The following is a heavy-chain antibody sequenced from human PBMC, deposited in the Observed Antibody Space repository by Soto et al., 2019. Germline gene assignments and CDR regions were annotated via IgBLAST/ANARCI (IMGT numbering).Heavy chain of an antibody. V-gene: IGHV3-30-3*01. CDR2: ISYDGSNK. Sequence: QVQLVESGGGVVQPGRSLRLSCAASGFTFSTYAMNWVRQSPGKGLEWVAVISYDGSNKYYADSVKGRFTISRDNSRNTRYLQRNSLTAEDTAVYCCARNMRAFWDGSYSPSISPEYWGQGTLVTVSS. CDR1: GFTFSTYA. D-gene: IGHD1-26*01. CDR3: ARNMRAFWDGSYSPSISPEY. J-gene: IGHJ4*02.